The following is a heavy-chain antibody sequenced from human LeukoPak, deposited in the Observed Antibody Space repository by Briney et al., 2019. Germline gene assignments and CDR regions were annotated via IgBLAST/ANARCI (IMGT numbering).Heavy chain of an antibody. D-gene: IGHD3-22*01. V-gene: IGHV1-2*02. CDR1: GYTFTGYY. J-gene: IGHJ4*02. CDR3: ARKFYYDSSAYPDFDY. CDR2: INPNAGGT. Sequence: ASVKVSCKASGYTFTGYYIHWVRQAPGQGLEWMGWINPNAGGTNYAQKFQGRVTMTRDASINTAYMEMSGLRSDDTAVYYCARKFYYDSSAYPDFDYWGQGTLVTVPS.